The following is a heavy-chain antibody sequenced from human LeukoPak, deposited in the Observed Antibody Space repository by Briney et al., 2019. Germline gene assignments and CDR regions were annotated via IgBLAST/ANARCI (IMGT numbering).Heavy chain of an antibody. J-gene: IGHJ4*02. CDR2: ISGSGGNT. CDR3: ARVTFNYFDY. D-gene: IGHD1-14*01. Sequence: GGSLRLSCAASGFTFSSYAMSWVRQAPGKGLEWVSSISGSGGNTFYADSVKGRFTISRDNSKNSLYLQMNSLRAEDTAVYYCARVTFNYFDYWGQGTLVTVSS. V-gene: IGHV3-23*01. CDR1: GFTFSSYA.